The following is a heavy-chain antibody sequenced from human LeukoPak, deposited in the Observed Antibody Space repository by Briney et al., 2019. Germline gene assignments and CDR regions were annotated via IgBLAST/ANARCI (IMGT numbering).Heavy chain of an antibody. Sequence: SDTLSLTCTVSGGSISSGGYYWSWIRQHPGKGLEWIGYIYYSGSTYYNPSLKSRVTISVDTSKNQFSLKLSSVTAADTAVYYCSRGAEWLLYSFDYWGQGTLVTVSS. CDR3: SRGAEWLLYSFDY. J-gene: IGHJ4*02. CDR2: IYYSGST. D-gene: IGHD3-3*01. CDR1: GGSISSGGYY. V-gene: IGHV4-31*03.